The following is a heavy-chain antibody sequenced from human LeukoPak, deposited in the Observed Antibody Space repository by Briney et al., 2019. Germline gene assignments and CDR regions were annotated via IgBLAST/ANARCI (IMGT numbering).Heavy chain of an antibody. Sequence: GGSLRLSCAASGFTFSSYGMHWVRQAPGKGLEGVAVISYDGSNKYYADSVKGRFTISRDNSKNTLYLQMNSLRAEDTAVYYCXKDPATMVRGVIIXYFQHWGQGTLVTVSS. J-gene: IGHJ1*01. CDR3: XKDPATMVRGVIIXYFQH. CDR1: GFTFSSYG. CDR2: ISYDGSNK. V-gene: IGHV3-30*18. D-gene: IGHD3-10*01.